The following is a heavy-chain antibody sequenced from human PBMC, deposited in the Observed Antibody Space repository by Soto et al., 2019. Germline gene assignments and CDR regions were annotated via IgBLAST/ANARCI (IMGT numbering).Heavy chain of an antibody. V-gene: IGHV1-46*03. J-gene: IGHJ4*02. CDR1: GYTFTSYY. CDR3: ARAKEAEAGIDS. D-gene: IGHD6-13*01. Sequence: QVQLVQSGAEVKKPGASVKVSCKASGYTFTSYYMHWVRQAPGQGLEWMGIIHPRGGSTSYAQEFKGRVAMTRDTSTSTVYMELSSLRSEDTAVDFCARAKEAEAGIDSWGQGTLVTVFS. CDR2: IHPRGGST.